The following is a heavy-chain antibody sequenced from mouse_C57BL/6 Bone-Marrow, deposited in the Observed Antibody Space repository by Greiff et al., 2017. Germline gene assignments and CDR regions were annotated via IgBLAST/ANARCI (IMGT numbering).Heavy chain of an antibody. CDR1: GYTFTSYW. Sequence: QVQLQQPGAELVKPGASVKMSCKASGYTFTSYWITWVKQRPGQGLEWIGDIYPGSGSTNYNEKFKSKATLTVDTSSSTAYMQLGSLTSEDSAVYYCARRAGEYDWFAYWGQGTLVTVSA. V-gene: IGHV1-55*01. D-gene: IGHD2-13*01. CDR3: ARRAGEYDWFAY. J-gene: IGHJ3*01. CDR2: IYPGSGST.